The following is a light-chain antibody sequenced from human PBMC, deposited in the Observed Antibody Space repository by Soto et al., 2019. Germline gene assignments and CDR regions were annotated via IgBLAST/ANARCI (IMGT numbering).Light chain of an antibody. J-gene: IGLJ3*02. CDR2: SNN. CDR3: AAWDASLNDWV. CDR1: SSNIGSNT. Sequence: QSVLTQTPSASGTPGQRVTISCSGSSSNIGSNTVNWFQQFPGPAPNLLIYSNNQRPSGVPDRFSGSKSGTSASLAISGLQSEDEADYYCAAWDASLNDWVFGGGTKLTVL. V-gene: IGLV1-44*01.